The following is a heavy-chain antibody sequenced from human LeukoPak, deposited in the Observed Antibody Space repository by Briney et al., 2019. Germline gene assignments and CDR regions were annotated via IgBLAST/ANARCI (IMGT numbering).Heavy chain of an antibody. CDR1: GFTFSNYA. CDR3: RILRSSSTTVDY. Sequence: GRSLRLSCAASGFTFSNYAMSWVRQAPGKGLEWVSGISGGGGTTYYADSVKGRFTISRDNSKNTLYLQMNSLRAEDTAVYYCRILRSSSTTVDYWGQGTLVTVSS. CDR2: ISGGGGTT. V-gene: IGHV3-23*01. D-gene: IGHD2-2*01. J-gene: IGHJ4*02.